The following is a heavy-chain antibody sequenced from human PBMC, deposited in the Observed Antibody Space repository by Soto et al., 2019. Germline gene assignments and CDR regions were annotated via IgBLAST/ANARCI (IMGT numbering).Heavy chain of an antibody. CDR2: IDHSGTTI. J-gene: IGHJ4*02. CDR1: GFIFSNYE. Sequence: GGSLGLSCAASGFIFSNYEMSWVRQAPGKGLEWVSYIDHSGTTIYYADSVKGRFTISRDNAKNSLFLQMNSLRAEDTAVYYCARGHIVATILDYWGQGTLVTVSS. V-gene: IGHV3-48*03. CDR3: ARGHIVATILDY. D-gene: IGHD5-12*01.